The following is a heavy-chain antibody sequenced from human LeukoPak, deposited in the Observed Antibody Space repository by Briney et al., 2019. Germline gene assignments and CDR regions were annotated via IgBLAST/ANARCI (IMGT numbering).Heavy chain of an antibody. CDR3: ARLPRGRYYYDSSGYYQTVDFDY. V-gene: IGHV4-34*01. D-gene: IGHD3-22*01. J-gene: IGHJ4*02. Sequence: SETLSLTCAVYGGSFSGYYWSWIRQPPGKGLEWIGEINHSGSTNYNPSLKSRVTISVDTYKNQFSLKLSSVTAADTAVYYCARLPRGRYYYDSSGYYQTVDFDYWGQGTLVTVSS. CDR2: INHSGST. CDR1: GGSFSGYY.